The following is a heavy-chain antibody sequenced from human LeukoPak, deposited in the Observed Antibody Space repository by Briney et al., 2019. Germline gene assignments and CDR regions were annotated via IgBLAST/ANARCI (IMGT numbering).Heavy chain of an antibody. Sequence: ASVKVSCKASGYTLTSYYMHWVRQAPGHGLEWVGIINPSGGSTGYAQKFQGRVTMTRDTSTSTVYMELSSLRSEDTAVYYCARGASGVGVPGTFDIWGPGTMVTVSS. J-gene: IGHJ3*02. V-gene: IGHV1-46*01. D-gene: IGHD2-15*01. CDR3: ARGASGVGVPGTFDI. CDR2: INPSGGST. CDR1: GYTLTSYY.